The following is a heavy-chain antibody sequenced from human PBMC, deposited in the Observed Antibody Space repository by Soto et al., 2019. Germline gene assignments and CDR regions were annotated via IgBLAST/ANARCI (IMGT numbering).Heavy chain of an antibody. D-gene: IGHD6-19*01. CDR1: GFSLSTSGVG. CDR3: ARDISGLYGFDY. V-gene: IGHV2-5*02. J-gene: IGHJ4*02. Sequence: QITLKESGPTLVKPTQTLTLTCTFSGFSLSTSGVGVGWIRQHPGKALEWLALIYWDDDKRYSPSLKSRPTITKDTSKTQVVLTMTNMDPVDTATYYCARDISGLYGFDYWGQGTLVTVSS. CDR2: IYWDDDK.